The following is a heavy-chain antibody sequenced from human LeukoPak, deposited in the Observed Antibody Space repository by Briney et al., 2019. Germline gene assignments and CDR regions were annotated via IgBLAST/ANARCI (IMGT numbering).Heavy chain of an antibody. D-gene: IGHD3-3*01. CDR1: GYTFTSYG. CDR2: ISAYNGNT. Sequence: GSVKVSCKASGYTFTSYGISWVRQAPGQGLEWMGWISAYNGNTNYAQKLQGRVTMTTDTSTSTAYMGLKSLRSDDTAVYYCANGRFFGRFDYWGQGTLVTVSS. J-gene: IGHJ4*02. V-gene: IGHV1-18*01. CDR3: ANGRFFGRFDY.